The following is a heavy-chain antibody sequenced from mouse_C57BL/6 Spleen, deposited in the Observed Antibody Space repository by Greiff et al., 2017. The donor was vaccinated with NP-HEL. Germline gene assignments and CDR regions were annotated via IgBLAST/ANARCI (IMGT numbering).Heavy chain of an antibody. CDR3: AREGFYGYGFAY. CDR2: IDPSDSYT. V-gene: IGHV1-69*01. CDR1: GYTFTSYW. Sequence: QVHVKQPGAELVMPGASVKLSCKASGYTFTSYWMHWVKQRPGQGLEWIGEIDPSDSYTNYNQKFKGKSTLTVDKSSSTAYMQLSSLTSEDSAVYYCAREGFYGYGFAYWGQGTLVTVSA. D-gene: IGHD2-2*01. J-gene: IGHJ3*01.